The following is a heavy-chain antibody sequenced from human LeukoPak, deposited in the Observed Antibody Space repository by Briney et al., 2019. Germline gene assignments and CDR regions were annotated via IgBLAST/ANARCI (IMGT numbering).Heavy chain of an antibody. Sequence: PSETLSLTCAVYGGSFSGYYCSWIRQPPGKGLEWIGEINHSGSTNYNPSLKSRVTISVDTSKNQFSLKLSSVTAADTAVYYCARLRLPLSVTTPRINGYFDLWGRGTLVTVSS. J-gene: IGHJ2*01. V-gene: IGHV4-34*01. CDR1: GGSFSGYY. CDR2: INHSGST. D-gene: IGHD4-17*01. CDR3: ARLRLPLSVTTPRINGYFDL.